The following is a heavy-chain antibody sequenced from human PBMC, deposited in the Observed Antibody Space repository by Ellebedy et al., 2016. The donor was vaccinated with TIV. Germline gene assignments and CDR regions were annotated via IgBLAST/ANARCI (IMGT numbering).Heavy chain of an antibody. CDR2: IIPIFGSA. CDR1: GGSFSSSS. J-gene: IGHJ2*01. D-gene: IGHD3-9*01. CDR3: ARVADILTFGYFDL. V-gene: IGHV1-69*13. Sequence: AASVKVSCKASGGSFSSSSITWVRQAPGQGLEWMGGIIPIFGSANYTQKFQGRVTITADESTSTGYMELSSLRSEDTAVYYCARVADILTFGYFDLWGRGTLVTVSS.